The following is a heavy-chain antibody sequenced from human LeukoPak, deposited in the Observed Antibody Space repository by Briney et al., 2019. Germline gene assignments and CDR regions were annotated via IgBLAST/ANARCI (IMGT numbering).Heavy chain of an antibody. CDR3: TKGSVLTIFGMAWHAFDI. CDR1: GFTFRSFA. V-gene: IGHV3-23*01. CDR2: ISGSGDST. D-gene: IGHD3-3*01. J-gene: IGHJ3*02. Sequence: GGSLRLSCAATGFTFRSFAVTWVRQAPGKGLEWVSVISGSGDSTYYADSVKGRFTISRDNSKNTLYLQMNSLRAEDTAIYYCTKGSVLTIFGMAWHAFDIWGQGTMVTVSP.